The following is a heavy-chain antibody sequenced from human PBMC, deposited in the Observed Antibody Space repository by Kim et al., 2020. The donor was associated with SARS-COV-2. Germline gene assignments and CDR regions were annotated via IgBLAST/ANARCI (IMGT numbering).Heavy chain of an antibody. D-gene: IGHD4-17*01. CDR3: ARDNGGAHYGGKREDWYFDL. CDR2: IIPIFGTA. CDR1: GGTFSSYA. J-gene: IGHJ2*01. V-gene: IGHV1-69*13. Sequence: SVKVSCKASGGTFSSYAISWVRQAPGQGLEWMGGIIPIFGTANYAQKFQGRVTITADESTSTAYMELSSLRAEDTAVYYCARDNGGAHYGGKREDWYFDLWGRGTLVTVSS.